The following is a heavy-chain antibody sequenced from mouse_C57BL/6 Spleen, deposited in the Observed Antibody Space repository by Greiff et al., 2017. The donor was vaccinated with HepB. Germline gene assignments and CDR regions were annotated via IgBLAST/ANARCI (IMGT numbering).Heavy chain of an antibody. Sequence: ESGPGLVKPSQSLSLTCSVTGYSITSGYYWNWIRQFPGNKLEWMGYISYDGSNNYNPSLKNRISITRVTSKNQFFLKLNSVTTEDTATYYCAREGGNYVDYWGQGTTLTVSS. CDR2: ISYDGSN. CDR1: GYSITSGYY. CDR3: AREGGNYVDY. V-gene: IGHV3-6*01. J-gene: IGHJ2*01.